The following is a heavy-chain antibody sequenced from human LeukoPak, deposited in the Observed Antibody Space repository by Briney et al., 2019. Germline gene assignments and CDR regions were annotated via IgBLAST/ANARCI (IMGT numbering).Heavy chain of an antibody. CDR3: ARVALWWYYYDSSGYYPRD. CDR1: GFTFSSYW. CDR2: IKQDGSEK. Sequence: GGSLRLSCAASGFTFSSYWMSWVRQAPGKGLEWVANIKQDGSEKYYVDSVKGRFTISRDNAKNSLYLQMNSLRAEDTAVYYCARVALWWYYYDSSGYYPRDWGQGTLVTVSS. V-gene: IGHV3-7*01. D-gene: IGHD3-22*01. J-gene: IGHJ4*02.